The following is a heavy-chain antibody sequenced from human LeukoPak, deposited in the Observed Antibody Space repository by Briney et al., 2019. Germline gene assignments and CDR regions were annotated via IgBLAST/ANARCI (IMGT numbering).Heavy chain of an antibody. CDR3: AKDHEQYHLSYYFDY. CDR1: GFTFSSYA. V-gene: IGHV3-23*01. D-gene: IGHD2-2*01. CDR2: ISGSGGST. Sequence: GGSLRLSCAASGFTFSSYAMSWVRQATGKGLEWVSAISGSGGSTYYADSVKGRFTISRDNSKNTLYLQMNSLRAEDTAVYYCAKDHEQYHLSYYFDYWGQGTLVTVSS. J-gene: IGHJ4*02.